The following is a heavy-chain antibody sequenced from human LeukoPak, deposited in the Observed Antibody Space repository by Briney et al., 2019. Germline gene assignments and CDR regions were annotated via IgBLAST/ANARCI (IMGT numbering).Heavy chain of an antibody. CDR3: ARPYGAAGLD. CDR2: IYYSGST. CDR1: GGSISSSSYY. D-gene: IGHD4-17*01. V-gene: IGHV4-39*01. J-gene: IGHJ4*02. Sequence: SETLSLTCTVSGGSISSSSYYWGWIRQPPGKGLEWIGSIYYSGSTYYNPSLKSRVTISVDTSKNQFSLKLSSVTAADTAVYYCARPYGAAGLDWGQGALVTVSS.